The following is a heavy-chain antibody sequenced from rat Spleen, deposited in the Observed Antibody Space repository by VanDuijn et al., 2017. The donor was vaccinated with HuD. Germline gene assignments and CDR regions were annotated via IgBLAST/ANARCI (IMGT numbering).Heavy chain of an antibody. CDR3: ATYRGSLQWPFDY. J-gene: IGHJ2*01. CDR1: DYSITSNF. V-gene: IGHV3-1*01. CDR2: ISYSGST. Sequence: EVQLQESGPGLVKPSQSLSLTCSVTDYSITSNFWGWIRKFPGNKMEWMGYISYSGSTSYHPSLKSRISITRDTSKNQFFLQVNSVTTEDTATYYCATYRGSLQWPFDYWGQGVMVTVSS. D-gene: IGHD1-1*01.